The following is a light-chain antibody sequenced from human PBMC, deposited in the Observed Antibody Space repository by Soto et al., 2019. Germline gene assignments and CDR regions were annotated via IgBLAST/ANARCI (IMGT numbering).Light chain of an antibody. CDR2: EVT. CDR3: SSYTSSSTWV. Sequence: QSALTQPASVSGSPGQSITISCTGTSSDVGGYNYVSWYQHHPGEAPKLMIYEVTNRPSGVPNRFAGSKSGNTASLTISGLQAEDEADYYCSSYTSSSTWVFGGGTKVTVL. J-gene: IGLJ3*02. CDR1: SSDVGGYNY. V-gene: IGLV2-14*01.